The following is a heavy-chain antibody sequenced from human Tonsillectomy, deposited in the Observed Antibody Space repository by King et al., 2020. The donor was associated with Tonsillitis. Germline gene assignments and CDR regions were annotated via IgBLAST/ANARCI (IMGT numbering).Heavy chain of an antibody. CDR2: IIPLFGIV. V-gene: IGHV1-69*17. CDR3: ARGSGLAARDWFDS. D-gene: IGHD3-10*01. CDR1: GGTFSNYG. J-gene: IGHJ5*01. Sequence: QLVQSGAEVKKPGSSVKVSCKAPGGTFSNYGISWVRQAPGQGLEWMGGIIPLFGIVNYARKFQDRVTITADRSTSTAYMDLGSLNSDDTAVYYCARGSGLAARDWFDSWGQGTQVTVSS.